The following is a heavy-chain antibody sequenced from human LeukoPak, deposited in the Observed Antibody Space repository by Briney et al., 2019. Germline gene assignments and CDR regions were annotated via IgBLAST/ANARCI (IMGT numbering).Heavy chain of an antibody. J-gene: IGHJ3*02. CDR1: GFTFSSNP. D-gene: IGHD6-13*01. V-gene: IGHV3-48*03. CDR2: ISGSDNTR. Sequence: SGGSLRLSCAASGFTFSSNPMNWVRQAPGRGLEWVSYISGSDNTRSYADSVKGRFTISRDNAKSSLSLHMHSLRAEDTAVYYCARRAAAGHLDFFDMWGQGTLITVSS. CDR3: ARRAAAGHLDFFDM.